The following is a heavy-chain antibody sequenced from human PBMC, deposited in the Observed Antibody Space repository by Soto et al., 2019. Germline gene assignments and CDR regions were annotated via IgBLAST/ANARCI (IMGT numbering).Heavy chain of an antibody. CDR3: ARDSPMVRGVKAIRREAYYFDY. Sequence: GGSLRVSCAASGFIFSSYAMSWGRQAPGKGLEWVSAISGSGGSTYYADSVKGRFTISRDNSKNTLYLQMSSLRAEDMAVYYCARDSPMVRGVKAIRREAYYFDYWGQGTLVTVSS. CDR1: GFIFSSYA. J-gene: IGHJ4*02. CDR2: ISGSGGST. V-gene: IGHV3-23*01. D-gene: IGHD3-10*01.